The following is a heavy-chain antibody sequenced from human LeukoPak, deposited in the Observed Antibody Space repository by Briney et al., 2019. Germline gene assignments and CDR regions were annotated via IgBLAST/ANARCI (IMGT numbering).Heavy chain of an antibody. CDR1: GGSISSFY. CDR3: ARHPFATPFDH. V-gene: IGHV4-59*08. Sequence: PSETLSLTCAVSGGSISSFYWSWIRQPPGEGLEWIGYVFYTGDTNSNPSLKSRVTMSLDTSKSQISLRLTSVTAADTAVYYCARHPFATPFDHWGRGTLVTVSS. D-gene: IGHD2-15*01. CDR2: VFYTGDT. J-gene: IGHJ4*02.